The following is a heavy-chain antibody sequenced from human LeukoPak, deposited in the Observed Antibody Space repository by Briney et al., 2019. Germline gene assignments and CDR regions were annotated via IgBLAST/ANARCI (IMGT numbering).Heavy chain of an antibody. J-gene: IGHJ4*02. V-gene: IGHV4-34*01. CDR3: PRSPEYSYALYYCAY. D-gene: IGHD5-18*01. Sequence: SETLSLTCAVYGGSFSGYYWSWIRQPPGRWLGWVGEINHRGSTNYNPSLKRRVTISVATSKNQFSLKLSSVALADPAVHSLPRSPEYSYALYYCAYWGQGTLVSVS. CDR1: GGSFSGYY. CDR2: INHRGST.